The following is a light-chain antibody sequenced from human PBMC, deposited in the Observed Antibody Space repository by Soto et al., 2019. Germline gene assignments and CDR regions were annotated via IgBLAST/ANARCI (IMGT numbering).Light chain of an antibody. CDR1: QGISNY. J-gene: IGKJ4*01. V-gene: IGKV1-9*01. CDR3: QQLNSYPLT. Sequence: DIQLTQSPSFLPASVGDRVTITCRASQGISNYLAWYQQKPGKAPGLLIYAASTLQRGTSSRSNGSGSGTAITLTISSLQPEDFATYYCQQLNSYPLTFGLGTKVEIK. CDR2: AAS.